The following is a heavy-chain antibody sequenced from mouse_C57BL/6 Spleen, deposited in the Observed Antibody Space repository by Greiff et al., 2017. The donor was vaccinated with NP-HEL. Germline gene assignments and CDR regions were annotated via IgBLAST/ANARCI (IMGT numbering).Heavy chain of an antibody. CDR2: ISYDGSN. Sequence: EVQLQESGPGLVKPSQSLSLTCSVTGYSITSGYYWNWIRQFPGNKLEWMGYISYDGSNNYNPSLKNRISITRDTSKNQFFLKLNSVTTEDTATYYCARDLGGWLPWFAYWGQGTLVTVSA. D-gene: IGHD2-3*01. CDR3: ARDLGGWLPWFAY. CDR1: GYSITSGYY. V-gene: IGHV3-6*01. J-gene: IGHJ3*01.